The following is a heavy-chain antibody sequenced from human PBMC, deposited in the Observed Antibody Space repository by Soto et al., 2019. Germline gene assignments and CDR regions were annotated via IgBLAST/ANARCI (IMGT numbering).Heavy chain of an antibody. V-gene: IGHV5-10-1*01. CDR1: GYSFTSYW. J-gene: IGHJ4*02. D-gene: IGHD1-26*01. CDR3: ARQLHSGSYSGEADY. CDR2: IDPSDSYT. Sequence: XESLNISCRGSGYSFTSYWISWVRQMPGKGLEWMGRIDPSDSYTNYSPSFQGHVTISADKSISTAYLQWSSLKASDTAMYYCARQLHSGSYSGEADYWGQGPLVTVSS.